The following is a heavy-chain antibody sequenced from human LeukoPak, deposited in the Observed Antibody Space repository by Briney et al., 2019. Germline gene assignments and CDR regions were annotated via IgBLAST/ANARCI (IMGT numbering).Heavy chain of an antibody. D-gene: IGHD5-18*01. J-gene: IGHJ4*02. V-gene: IGHV4-59*01. CDR2: IYYSGST. CDR3: ARGQRGYSYGYWNY. Sequence: SETLSLTCTVSVGSISSYYWSWIRKPPGKGLEGMGYIYYSGSTNYNPSLKSRVTISVDTSKNQFSLKLSSVTAADTAVYYCARGQRGYSYGYWNYWGQGTLVTVSS. CDR1: VGSISSYY.